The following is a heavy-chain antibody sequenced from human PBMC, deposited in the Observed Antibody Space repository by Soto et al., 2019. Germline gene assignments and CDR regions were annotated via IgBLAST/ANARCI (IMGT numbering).Heavy chain of an antibody. D-gene: IGHD2-2*01. Sequence: QVQLVQSGAEVKKPGSSVKVSCKASGGTFSSYTISWVRQAPGQGLEWMGRITPILGIANYAQKFQGRVTITADKSTSPGYMELSSLICEDTPVYYCARGRSSTSCYASGSGYYYGMDVWGQGTTVTVSS. J-gene: IGHJ6*02. CDR3: ARGRSSTSCYASGSGYYYGMDV. CDR1: GGTFSSYT. CDR2: ITPILGIA. V-gene: IGHV1-69*02.